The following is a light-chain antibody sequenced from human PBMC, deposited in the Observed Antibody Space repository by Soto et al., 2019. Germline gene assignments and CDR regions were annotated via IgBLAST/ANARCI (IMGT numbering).Light chain of an antibody. CDR1: QSVSSSY. Sequence: EIVLTQSPGTLSLSPGERATLSCRASQSVSSSYLAWYQQKPGQAPSLLIYGASSRATGIPDGFSGSGSGTDFTLTISRLEPEDFAVYYCQQYGSSPPTFGQGTKVEIK. CDR3: QQYGSSPPT. J-gene: IGKJ1*01. V-gene: IGKV3-20*01. CDR2: GAS.